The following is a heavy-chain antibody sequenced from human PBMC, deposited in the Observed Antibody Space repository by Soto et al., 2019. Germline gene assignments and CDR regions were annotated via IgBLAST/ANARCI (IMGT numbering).Heavy chain of an antibody. Sequence: EVQLVESGGGLVQPGGSLRLSCAASGFTVSSNYMSWVRQAPGKGLEWVSVIYSGGSTYYADSVKGRFTISRDNSKNTLYLQMNSLRAEDTAVYYCARDGIAGPFYFDYWGQGTLVTVSS. CDR1: GFTVSSNY. CDR2: IYSGGST. J-gene: IGHJ4*02. V-gene: IGHV3-66*01. CDR3: ARDGIAGPFYFDY. D-gene: IGHD6-13*01.